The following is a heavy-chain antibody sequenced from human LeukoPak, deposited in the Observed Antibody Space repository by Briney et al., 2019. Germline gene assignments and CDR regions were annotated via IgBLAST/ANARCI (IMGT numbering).Heavy chain of an antibody. CDR2: INHSGST. J-gene: IGHJ4*02. D-gene: IGHD3-10*01. CDR3: ARGQSSLLWFRELLRVMFDY. V-gene: IGHV4-34*01. CDR1: GGSFSGYY. Sequence: PSETLSLTCAVYGGSFSGYYWSWIRQPPGKGLEWIGEINHSGSTNYNPSLKSRVTISVDTSKNQFSLKLSSVTAADTAVYYCARGQSSLLWFRELLRVMFDYWGQGTLVTVSS.